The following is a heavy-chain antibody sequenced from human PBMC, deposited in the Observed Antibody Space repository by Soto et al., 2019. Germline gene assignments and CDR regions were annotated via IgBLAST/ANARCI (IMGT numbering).Heavy chain of an antibody. CDR2: IYPGDSDT. CDR1: GYSFTSYW. Sequence: ESLKISCKGSGYSFTSYWIGWVRQMPGKVLGRMGIIYPGDSDTRYSPSFQGQVTISADKSISTAYLQWRSLKASDTAMYYCSRQPHVGFCYYYGMDVWGQGXTVTVYS. J-gene: IGHJ6*02. D-gene: IGHD1-26*01. V-gene: IGHV5-51*01. CDR3: SRQPHVGFCYYYGMDV.